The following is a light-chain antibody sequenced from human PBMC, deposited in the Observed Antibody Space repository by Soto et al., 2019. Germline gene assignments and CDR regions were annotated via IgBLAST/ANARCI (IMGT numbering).Light chain of an antibody. CDR1: QSVSTY. CDR3: QQRRSWPPTIT. CDR2: DAS. J-gene: IGKJ5*01. Sequence: EMVLTQSPATLSLSPGERATLSWRASQSVSTYLAWYQQRPGQAPRLLIYDASYRATDIPPRFSGSGSGTDFTLTISSLEPEDFAVYYCQQRRSWPPTITFGQGTRLEIK. V-gene: IGKV3-11*01.